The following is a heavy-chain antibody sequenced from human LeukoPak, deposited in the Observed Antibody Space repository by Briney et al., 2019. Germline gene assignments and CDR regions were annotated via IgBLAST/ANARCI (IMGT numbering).Heavy chain of an antibody. D-gene: IGHD6-13*01. J-gene: IGHJ4*02. CDR1: GGSFSGYY. Sequence: SETLSLTSAVYGGSFSGYYWSWIRQPPGKGLEWIGEINHSGSTNYNPSLKSRVTISVDTSKNQFSLKLSSVTAADTAVYYCARPYSSSWYDYWGQGTLVTVSS. V-gene: IGHV4-34*01. CDR3: ARPYSSSWYDY. CDR2: INHSGST.